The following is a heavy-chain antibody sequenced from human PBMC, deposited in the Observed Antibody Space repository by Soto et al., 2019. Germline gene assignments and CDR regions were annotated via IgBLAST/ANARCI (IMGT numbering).Heavy chain of an antibody. J-gene: IGHJ4*02. D-gene: IGHD3-10*01. CDR2: IKGDGTIT. CDR3: ARGGLGNYYNDY. CDR1: GFTFSRDW. V-gene: IGHV3-74*01. Sequence: EVQLVESGGGLVQPGGSLRLSCAASGFTFSRDWMHWVRQSPGKGLVWVSRIKGDGTITNYADYVKGRFTTSRDNAKNTVYLQLNSLTTEDTAVYYCARGGLGNYYNDYWGQGTLVTVSS.